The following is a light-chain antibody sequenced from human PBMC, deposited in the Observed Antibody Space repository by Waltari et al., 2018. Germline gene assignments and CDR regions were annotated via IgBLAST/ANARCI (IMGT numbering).Light chain of an antibody. Sequence: QSALTQPASVSGSPGQSITISCTGTSSDVGGYKYVSWYQQYPGKAPKLMIYNVIGRPSGVSDRFSGSKSSDTASLTISGLQAEDEADYFCSSYTSSNTLVFGGGTKLTVL. J-gene: IGLJ3*02. CDR2: NVI. CDR3: SSYTSSNTLV. V-gene: IGLV2-14*03. CDR1: SSDVGGYKY.